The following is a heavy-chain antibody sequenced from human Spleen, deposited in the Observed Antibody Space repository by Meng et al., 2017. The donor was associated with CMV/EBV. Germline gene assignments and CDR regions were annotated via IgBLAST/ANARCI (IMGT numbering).Heavy chain of an antibody. J-gene: IGHJ6*02. CDR1: GYIFINHG. D-gene: IGHD2-2*01. CDR2: ISGYDGNT. V-gene: IGHV1-18*01. Sequence: ASVKVSCKASGYIFINHGISWVRQAPGQGLEWMGWISGYDGNTNYAQKFQDRVTMTIGTSTSTGYMELRSLRSDDTAVYYCARGLGCSSASCNYYYGLDVWGQGTTVTVS. CDR3: ARGLGCSSASCNYYYGLDV.